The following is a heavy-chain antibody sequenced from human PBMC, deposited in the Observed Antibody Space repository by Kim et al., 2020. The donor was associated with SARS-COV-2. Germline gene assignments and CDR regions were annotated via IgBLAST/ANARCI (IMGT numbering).Heavy chain of an antibody. CDR2: IDPSDSYT. V-gene: IGHV5-10-1*01. D-gene: IGHD2-2*02. CDR1: GYSFTSYW. J-gene: IGHJ6*02. CDR3: AFVDTADRGYYYYYGMDV. Sequence: GASLKISCKGSGYSFTSYWISWVRQMPGKGLEWMGRIDPSDSYTNYSPSFQGHVTISADKSISTAYLQWSSLKASDTAMYYCAFVDTADRGYYYYYGMDVWGQGTTVTVSS.